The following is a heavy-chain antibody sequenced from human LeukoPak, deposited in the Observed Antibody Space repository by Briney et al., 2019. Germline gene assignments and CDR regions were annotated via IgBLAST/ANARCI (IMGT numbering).Heavy chain of an antibody. V-gene: IGHV5-10-1*01. D-gene: IGHD3-22*01. Sequence: GESLQISCKGSGYSFTSYWISWVRQVPGKGLEWMGRIDPSDSYTNYSPSFQGHITISADKSISTAYLQWSSLKASDTAMYYCAIYGGYSHAFDIWGQGTMVTVSS. CDR3: AIYGGYSHAFDI. CDR2: IDPSDSYT. CDR1: GYSFTSYW. J-gene: IGHJ3*02.